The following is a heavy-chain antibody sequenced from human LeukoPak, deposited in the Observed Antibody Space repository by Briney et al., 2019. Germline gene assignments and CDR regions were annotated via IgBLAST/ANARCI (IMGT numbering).Heavy chain of an antibody. J-gene: IGHJ5*02. V-gene: IGHV4-59*01. CDR3: ARRVVVTPGDWFDP. Sequence: SETLSLTCTVSGGSISSYYWSWIRQPPGKGLEWIGYIYYSGSTNYNPSLKGRVTISVDTSKNQFSLKLSSVTAADTAVYYCARRVVVTPGDWFDPWGQGTLVTVSS. D-gene: IGHD2-21*02. CDR1: GGSISSYY. CDR2: IYYSGST.